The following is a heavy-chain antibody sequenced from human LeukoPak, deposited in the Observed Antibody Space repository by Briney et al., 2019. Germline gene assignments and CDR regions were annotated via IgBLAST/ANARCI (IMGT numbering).Heavy chain of an antibody. J-gene: IGHJ5*02. Sequence: SETLSLTCTVSGGSISSYYWSWIRQPPGKGLQWIGYIYYSGSTNYNPSLKSRVTTSVDTSKNQFSLKLSSVTAADTAVYYCARRMGVSWFDPWGQGTLVTVSS. CDR1: GGSISSYY. CDR3: ARRMGVSWFDP. V-gene: IGHV4-59*01. D-gene: IGHD2-21*01. CDR2: IYYSGST.